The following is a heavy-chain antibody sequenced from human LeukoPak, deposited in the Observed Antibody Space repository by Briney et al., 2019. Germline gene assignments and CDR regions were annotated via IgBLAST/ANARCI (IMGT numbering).Heavy chain of an antibody. CDR1: GGSFSGYY. CDR2: INHSGST. V-gene: IGHV4-34*01. Sequence: PSETLSLTCAVYGGSFSGYYWSWIRQPPGKGLEWIGEINHSGSTNYNPSLKSRVTISVDTSKNQFSLKLRSVTAVDTAVYYCARWGHFDTSGYFVVDYWGQGTLVTVS. J-gene: IGHJ4*02. D-gene: IGHD3-22*01. CDR3: ARWGHFDTSGYFVVDY.